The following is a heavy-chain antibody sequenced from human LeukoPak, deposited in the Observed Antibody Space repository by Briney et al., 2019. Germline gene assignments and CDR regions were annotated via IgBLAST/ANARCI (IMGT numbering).Heavy chain of an antibody. Sequence: ASVKVSCKASGYTFTSYGISWVRQAPGQGLEGMGWISAYNGNTNYAQKLQGRVTMTTDTSTSTAYIELRSLRSDDTAVYYCARAVATTHYYFDYWGQGTLVTVSS. D-gene: IGHD5-12*01. CDR1: GYTFTSYG. V-gene: IGHV1-18*01. J-gene: IGHJ4*02. CDR2: ISAYNGNT. CDR3: ARAVATTHYYFDY.